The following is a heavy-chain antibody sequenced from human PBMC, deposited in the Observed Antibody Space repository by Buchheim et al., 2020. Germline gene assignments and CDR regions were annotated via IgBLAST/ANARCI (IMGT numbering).Heavy chain of an antibody. Sequence: VQLVESGGGVVQPGRSLRLSCAASRFTFSSYAMHWVRQAPGKGLEWVAVIWYDGTNKYYADSVRGRFTISRDNSKNTQYLQMNSLRAEDTAVYYCARGVYGGDYYYYMDVWGKGTT. J-gene: IGHJ6*03. CDR3: ARGVYGGDYYYYMDV. D-gene: IGHD6-13*01. CDR2: IWYDGTNK. CDR1: RFTFSSYA. V-gene: IGHV3-33*01.